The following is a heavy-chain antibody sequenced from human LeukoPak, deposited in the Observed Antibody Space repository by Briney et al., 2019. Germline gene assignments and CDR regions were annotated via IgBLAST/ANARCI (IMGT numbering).Heavy chain of an antibody. Sequence: PGGSLRLSCAASGFTFSSYWMSWVRQAPGKGLEWVANMRNDGSEKYYVDSVKDRFTISRDNAKNSQYLQMNSLRAAATAVYYCARDIEAAGLFLHYWGQGTLVTVS. V-gene: IGHV3-7*01. D-gene: IGHD6-13*01. CDR3: ARDIEAAGLFLHY. CDR1: GFTFSSYW. CDR2: MRNDGSEK. J-gene: IGHJ4*02.